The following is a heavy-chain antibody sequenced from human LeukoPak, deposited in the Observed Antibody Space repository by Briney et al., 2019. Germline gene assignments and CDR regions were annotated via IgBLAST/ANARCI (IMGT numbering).Heavy chain of an antibody. J-gene: IGHJ4*02. D-gene: IGHD6-19*01. CDR3: ARVGYSSGWYFDY. Sequence: GGSLRLSCAASGFTFSTYSMNWVRQAPGKGLEWVSSISSTSSYIYYADSVKGRFTISRDNAQKSHYLQMNSLRAEDTAVYYCARVGYSSGWYFDYWGQGTLVPVSS. V-gene: IGHV3-21*01. CDR1: GFTFSTYS. CDR2: ISSTSSYI.